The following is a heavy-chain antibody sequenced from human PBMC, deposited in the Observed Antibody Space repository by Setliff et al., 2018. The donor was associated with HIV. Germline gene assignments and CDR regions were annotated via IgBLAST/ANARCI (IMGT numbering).Heavy chain of an antibody. J-gene: IGHJ5*01. CDR3: ARTTYSGSYFNDS. CDR2: IHFSGST. V-gene: IGHV4-39*01. D-gene: IGHD1-26*01. Sequence: PSETLSLTCTVSGGSISSSTYYWGWIRQPPGKGLEWIGNIHFSGSTYYNPSLKSRVTVSVDPSKNQFSLKLSSVTAADTAVYYCARTTYSGSYFNDSRGQGTLVTVSS. CDR1: GGSISSSTYY.